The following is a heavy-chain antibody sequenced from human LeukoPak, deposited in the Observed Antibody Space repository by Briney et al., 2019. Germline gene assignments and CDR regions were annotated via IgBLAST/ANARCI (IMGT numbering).Heavy chain of an antibody. CDR2: IIPIFGKA. CDR3: ARGRGGKYCSGGSCYSYDYYYYYMDV. J-gene: IGHJ6*03. V-gene: IGHV1-69*05. D-gene: IGHD2-15*01. Sequence: SVKVSCKASGGTFTSYAVSWVRQAPGQGLEWMGGIIPIFGKANYAQKFQGRVTITTDKSTSTAYMELSSLRSEDTAVYYCARGRGGKYCSGGSCYSYDYYYYYMDVWGKGTTVTVSS. CDR1: GGTFTSYA.